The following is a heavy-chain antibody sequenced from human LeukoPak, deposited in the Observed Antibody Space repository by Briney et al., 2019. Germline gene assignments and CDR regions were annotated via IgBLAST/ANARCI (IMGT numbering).Heavy chain of an antibody. CDR3: ARLPGGGSSYFDY. CDR2: IYYSGST. D-gene: IGHD6-6*01. Sequence: SETLSLTCTVSGGSISGSSYYWGWIRQPPGEGLEWIGSIYYSGSTYYNPSLKSRVAISVDTSKNQFSLKLSSVTAADTAVYYCARLPGGGSSYFDYWGQGTLVTVSS. J-gene: IGHJ4*02. CDR1: GGSISGSSYY. V-gene: IGHV4-39*01.